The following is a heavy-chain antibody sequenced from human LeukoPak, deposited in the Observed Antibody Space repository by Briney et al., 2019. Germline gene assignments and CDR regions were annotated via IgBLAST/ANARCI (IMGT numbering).Heavy chain of an antibody. CDR2: MNPNSGNT. J-gene: IGHJ3*02. CDR3: ARPYDSSGYYYSDAFDI. Sequence: ASVKVSCKASGYTFTSYDSNWVRQATGQGLEWMGWMNPNSGNTGYAQKFQGRVTMTRNTSISTAYMELSSLRSEDTAVYYCARPYDSSGYYYSDAFDIWGQGTMGTVSS. V-gene: IGHV1-8*01. D-gene: IGHD3-22*01. CDR1: GYTFTSYD.